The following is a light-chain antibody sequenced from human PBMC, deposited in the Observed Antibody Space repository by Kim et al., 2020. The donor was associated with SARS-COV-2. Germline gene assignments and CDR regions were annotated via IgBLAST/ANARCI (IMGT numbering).Light chain of an antibody. V-gene: IGLV3-19*01. CDR2: AKN. CDR1: SLRSYY. J-gene: IGLJ2*01. CDR3: KSRDTSGYLLV. Sequence: AVGQTVRITCQGDSLRSYYASWYQQRPGQAPVLVIYAKNNRPSGIPDRFSGSSSGNTASLTITGAQAEEEADYYCKSRDTSGYLLVFGGGTQLTVL.